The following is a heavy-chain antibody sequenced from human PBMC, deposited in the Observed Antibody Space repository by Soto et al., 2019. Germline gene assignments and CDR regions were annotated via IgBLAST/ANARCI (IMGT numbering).Heavy chain of an antibody. CDR1: GFTFSSYS. CDR3: ARSIAARLNWFDP. CDR2: ISSSSSTI. D-gene: IGHD6-6*01. J-gene: IGHJ5*02. V-gene: IGHV3-48*01. Sequence: GGSLRLSCAASGFTFSSYSMNWDRQAPGKGLEWVSYISSSSSTIYYADSVKGRFTISRDNAKNSLYLQMNSLRAEDTAVYYCARSIAARLNWFDPWGQGTLVTVSS.